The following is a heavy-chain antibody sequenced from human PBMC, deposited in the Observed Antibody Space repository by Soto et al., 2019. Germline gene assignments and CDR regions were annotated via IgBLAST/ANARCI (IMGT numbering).Heavy chain of an antibody. CDR3: ASLMSSGYYYGMDG. D-gene: IGHD3-10*01. Sequence: QVQLVQSGAEVKKPGSSVKVSCKASGGTFSSYTISWVRQAPGQGLEWMGRIIPILGIANYAQKFQGRVTITADKSTSTAYMELSSLRSEDTAVYYCASLMSSGYYYGMDGWGQGTTVTVSS. J-gene: IGHJ6*02. CDR2: IIPILGIA. V-gene: IGHV1-69*02. CDR1: GGTFSSYT.